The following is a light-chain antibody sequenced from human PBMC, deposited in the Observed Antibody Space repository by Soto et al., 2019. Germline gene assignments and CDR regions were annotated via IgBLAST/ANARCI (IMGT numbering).Light chain of an antibody. CDR3: QSYDSRLSGSKV. CDR2: GNT. Sequence: QSVLTQPPSVSGAPGQGVTISCTGSSSNIGANYVVHWYQQLPGTAPKLLIYGNTNRPSGVPDRFSGSKSDTSASLVITRLQVEDEADYYCQSYDSRLSGSKVFGGGTKLTVL. CDR1: SSNIGANYV. J-gene: IGLJ3*02. V-gene: IGLV1-40*01.